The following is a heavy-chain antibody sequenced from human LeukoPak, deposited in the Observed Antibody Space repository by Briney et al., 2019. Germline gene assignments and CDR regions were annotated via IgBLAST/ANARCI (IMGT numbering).Heavy chain of an antibody. Sequence: ASVKVSCKASGYTFAAYYIHWVRQAPGQGLEWMGWINPNSGGTNYAQKFQDRVTMTRDTSISTAYMELSRLRSDDTAVYYCAPGGSIAVADQYYFDYWGQGTLVTVSS. CDR1: GYTFAAYY. J-gene: IGHJ4*02. V-gene: IGHV1-2*02. CDR3: APGGSIAVADQYYFDY. D-gene: IGHD6-19*01. CDR2: INPNSGGT.